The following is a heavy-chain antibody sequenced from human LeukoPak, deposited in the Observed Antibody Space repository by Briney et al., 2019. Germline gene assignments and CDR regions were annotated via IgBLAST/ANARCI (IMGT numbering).Heavy chain of an antibody. CDR3: AEAMDTSMVPDLNY. D-gene: IGHD5-18*01. CDR1: GYTFTGYY. Sequence: ASVKVSCKASGYTFTGYYMHWVRQAPGQGLEWMGWINPNSGGTNYAQKFQGRLTMTTDTSIDTAYMELSGLKSDDTAIYYCAEAMDTSMVPDLNYWGQGTLVTVSS. V-gene: IGHV1-2*02. CDR2: INPNSGGT. J-gene: IGHJ4*02.